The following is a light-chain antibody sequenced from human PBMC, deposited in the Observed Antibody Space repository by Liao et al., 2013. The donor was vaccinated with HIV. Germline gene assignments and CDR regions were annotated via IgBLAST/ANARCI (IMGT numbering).Light chain of an antibody. J-gene: IGLJ2*01. V-gene: IGLV3-1*01. CDR1: KLGDKF. CDR3: QAWDSDTVV. CDR2: QDT. Sequence: SYELSQPPSVSVSPGQTASITCSGDKLGDKFVCWYQQKPGQSPVLVIYQDTKRPSGIPERFSGSNSGNTATLTISGTQAMDEADYYCQAWDSDTVVFGGGTKLTVL.